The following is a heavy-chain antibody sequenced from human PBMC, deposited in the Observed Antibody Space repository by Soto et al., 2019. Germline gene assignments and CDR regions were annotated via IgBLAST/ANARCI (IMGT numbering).Heavy chain of an antibody. CDR1: GYTFTSYA. D-gene: IGHD6-13*01. V-gene: IGHV1-3*01. CDR3: ARDHLRTAAAGTVYGMDV. CDR2: INAGNGNT. J-gene: IGHJ6*02. Sequence: ASVKVSCKASGYTFTSYAMRWVRQAPGQRLEWMGWINAGNGNTKYSQKFQGRVTITRDTSASTAYMELSSLRSEDTAVYYCARDHLRTAAAGTVYGMDVWGQGTTVTVSS.